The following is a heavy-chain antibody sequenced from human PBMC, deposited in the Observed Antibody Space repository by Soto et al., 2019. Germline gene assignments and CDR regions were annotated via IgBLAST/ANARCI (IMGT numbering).Heavy chain of an antibody. V-gene: IGHV3-74*01. Sequence: GGSLRLSCAASGFTFSTYWMHWVRQAPGTGLEWVSRIKGDGSSTSYADSVKGRFTISRDNTKNTLYLQMNSLGAEDTAVYWCARGIRNYYGVDVWGQGTTVTVSS. CDR2: IKGDGSST. CDR1: GFTFSTYW. CDR3: ARGIRNYYGVDV. J-gene: IGHJ6*02.